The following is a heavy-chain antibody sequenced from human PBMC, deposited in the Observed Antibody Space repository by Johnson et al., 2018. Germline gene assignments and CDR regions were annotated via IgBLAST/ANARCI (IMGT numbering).Heavy chain of an antibody. Sequence: QVQLQESGPGLVKPSETLSLTCTVSGGSISSYYWSWIRQPPGKGLEWIGYIYYSGSTNYNPSLKSRVTISVDTSKTQFSLKRSFVTAADTAVYYWARGGYNWNYADAFDIWGQGTMVTVSS. CDR3: ARGGYNWNYADAFDI. CDR1: GGSISSYY. CDR2: IYYSGST. V-gene: IGHV4-59*01. J-gene: IGHJ3*02. D-gene: IGHD1-7*01.